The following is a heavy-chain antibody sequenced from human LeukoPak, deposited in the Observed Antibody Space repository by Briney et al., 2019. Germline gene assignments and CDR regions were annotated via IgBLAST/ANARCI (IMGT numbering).Heavy chain of an antibody. V-gene: IGHV4-34*01. CDR2: INHSGST. Sequence: TSETLSLTCAVYGGSFSGYYWSWIRQPPGKGLEWIGEINHSGSTNYNPSLKSRVTISVDTSKNQFSLKLNSVTAADTAVYYCARRRLAISSSWSYWGQGTLVTVSS. CDR1: GGSFSGYY. D-gene: IGHD6-13*01. CDR3: ARRRLAISSSWSY. J-gene: IGHJ4*02.